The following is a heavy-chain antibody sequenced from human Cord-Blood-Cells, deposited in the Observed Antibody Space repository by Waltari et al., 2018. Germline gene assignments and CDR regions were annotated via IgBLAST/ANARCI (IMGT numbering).Heavy chain of an antibody. V-gene: IGHV4-31*03. CDR1: GGSISRGGYY. D-gene: IGHD2-21*02. CDR2: IYYSGST. CDR3: ARGRGDIVVVTASDAFDI. Sequence: QVQLQESGPGLVKPSQTLSLTCTVSGGSISRGGYYWRWIRHLPRKGLEWIGYIYYSGSTYYNPSLKSRVTISVDTSKNQFSLKLSSVTAADTAVYYCARGRGDIVVVTASDAFDIWGQGTMVTVSS. J-gene: IGHJ3*02.